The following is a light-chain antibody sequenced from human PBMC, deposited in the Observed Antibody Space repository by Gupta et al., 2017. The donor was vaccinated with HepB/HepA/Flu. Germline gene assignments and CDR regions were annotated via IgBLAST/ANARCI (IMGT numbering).Light chain of an antibody. CDR1: QSISNNY. CDR2: YVS. Sequence: EIVLTQSPGTLSLSPGERATLSCRASQSISNNYLAWYQQQPGQAPRLLIYYVSSRATGIPERFSGSGSGTDFTLTINRLEPEDFAVYYCQQSGRSPLTFGGGTKVEIK. V-gene: IGKV3-20*01. CDR3: QQSGRSPLT. J-gene: IGKJ4*01.